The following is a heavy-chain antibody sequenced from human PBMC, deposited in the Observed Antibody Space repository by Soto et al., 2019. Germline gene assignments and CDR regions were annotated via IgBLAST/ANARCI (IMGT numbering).Heavy chain of an antibody. CDR3: AIMVRGVMESLYYFDY. D-gene: IGHD3-10*01. CDR2: IYYSGST. V-gene: IGHV4-31*03. Sequence: QVQLQESGPGLVKPSQTLSLTCTVSGGSISSGGYYWSWIRQHPGKGLEWIGYIYYSGSTYYNPYLKSRVTISVDTSKNQFSLKLSSVTAADTAVYYCAIMVRGVMESLYYFDYWGQGTLVTVSS. CDR1: GGSISSGGYY. J-gene: IGHJ4*02.